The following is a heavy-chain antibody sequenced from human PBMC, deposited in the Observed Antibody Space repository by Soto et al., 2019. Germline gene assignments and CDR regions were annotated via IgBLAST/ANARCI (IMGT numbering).Heavy chain of an antibody. J-gene: IGHJ6*02. CDR2: INTNTGNP. CDR3: ARESSGWYWDYYGMDV. V-gene: IGHV7-4-1*01. D-gene: IGHD6-19*01. CDR1: GYTFTSYA. Sequence: ASVKVSCKASGYTFTSYAMNCVRQAPGQGLEWMGWINTNTGNPTYAQGFTGRFVLSLDTSVSTAYLQICSLKAEDTAVYYCARESSGWYWDYYGMDVWGQGTTVTVSS.